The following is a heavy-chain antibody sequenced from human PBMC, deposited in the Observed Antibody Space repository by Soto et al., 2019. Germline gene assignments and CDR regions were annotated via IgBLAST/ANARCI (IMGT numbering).Heavy chain of an antibody. Sequence: QVQLVESGGGVVQPGRSLRLSCAASGFTFSSYAMHWVRQAPGKGLEWVAVISYDGSNKYYADSVKGRFTISRDNFKNXLYLQMNSLRAEDTAVYYCASSLSYYYDSSGSDDYWGQGTLVTVSS. J-gene: IGHJ4*02. CDR3: ASSLSYYYDSSGSDDY. CDR2: ISYDGSNK. CDR1: GFTFSSYA. V-gene: IGHV3-30-3*01. D-gene: IGHD3-22*01.